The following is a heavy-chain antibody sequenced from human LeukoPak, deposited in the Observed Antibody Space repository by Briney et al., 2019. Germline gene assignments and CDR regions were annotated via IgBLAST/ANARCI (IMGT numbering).Heavy chain of an antibody. CDR3: ARDRHDMVRGVISPNWFDP. CDR1: RFTFNKYG. J-gene: IGHJ5*02. CDR2: IRYDGSNK. Sequence: PGGSLRLSCAASRFTFNKYGMHWVRQAPGKGLEWVAFIRYDGSNKYYADSVKGRFTISRDNSKNTLYLQMNSLRAEDTAVYYCARDRHDMVRGVISPNWFDPWGQGTLVTVSS. D-gene: IGHD3-10*01. V-gene: IGHV3-30*02.